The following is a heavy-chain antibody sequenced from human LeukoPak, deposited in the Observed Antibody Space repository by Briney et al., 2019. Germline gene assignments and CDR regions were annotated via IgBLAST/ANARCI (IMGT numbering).Heavy chain of an antibody. J-gene: IGHJ3*02. Sequence: SETPSLTCTVSGGSISSSSYYWGWIRQPPGKGLEWIGSIYYSGSTYYNPSLKSRVTISVDTSKNQFSLKLSSVTAADTAVYYCARARSSSFDAFDIWGQGTMVTVSS. D-gene: IGHD6-6*01. CDR3: ARARSSSFDAFDI. CDR2: IYYSGST. CDR1: GGSISSSSYY. V-gene: IGHV4-39*07.